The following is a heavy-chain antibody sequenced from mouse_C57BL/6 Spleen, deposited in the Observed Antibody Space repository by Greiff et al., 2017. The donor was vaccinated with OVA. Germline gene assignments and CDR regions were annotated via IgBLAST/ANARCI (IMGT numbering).Heavy chain of an antibody. J-gene: IGHJ3*01. CDR2: ISGGGGNT. CDR3: ARTITTREFAY. Sequence: EVQGVESGGGLVKPGGSLKLSCAASGFTFSSYTMSWVRQTPEKRLEWVATISGGGGNTYYPDSVKGRFTISRDNAKNTLYLQMSSLRSEDTALYYCARTITTREFAYWGQGTLVTVSA. V-gene: IGHV5-9*01. CDR1: GFTFSSYT. D-gene: IGHD2-4*01.